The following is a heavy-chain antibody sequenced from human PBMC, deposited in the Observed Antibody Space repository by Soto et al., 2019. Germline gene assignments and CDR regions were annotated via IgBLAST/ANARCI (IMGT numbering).Heavy chain of an antibody. V-gene: IGHV1-2*02. Sequence: ASVKVSCKASGYTFTAYSMHWVRQAPGQGLEWMGWINPNSGGTNYAQKFQGRVTMTRDTSISTAYMELSSLKSGDTALYFCARSSGTYSDFDYWGQGTQVTVS. D-gene: IGHD1-26*01. CDR3: ARSSGTYSDFDY. J-gene: IGHJ4*01. CDR1: GYTFTAYS. CDR2: INPNSGGT.